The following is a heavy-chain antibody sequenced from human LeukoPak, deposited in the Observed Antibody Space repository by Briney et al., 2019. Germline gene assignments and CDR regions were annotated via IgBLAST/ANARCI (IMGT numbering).Heavy chain of an antibody. Sequence: SETLSLTCTVSGGSISSYYWSWIRQPPGKGLEWIGEINHSGSTNYNPSLKSRVTISVDTSKNQFSLKLSSVTAADTAVYSCASRLPSGGSSNWFDPWGQGTLVTVSS. CDR2: INHSGST. CDR1: GGSISSYY. D-gene: IGHD2-15*01. J-gene: IGHJ5*02. CDR3: ASRLPSGGSSNWFDP. V-gene: IGHV4-34*01.